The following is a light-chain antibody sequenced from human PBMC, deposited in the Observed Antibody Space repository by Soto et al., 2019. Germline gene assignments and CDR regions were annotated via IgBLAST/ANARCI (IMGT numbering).Light chain of an antibody. Sequence: QSALTQPRSVSGSPGQSVTISCTGTSSDVGGYNHVSWYQQHPGKAPKLMIYDVSKRPSGVPDRFSGSKSGNTASLTISGLQTEDEADYYCCSYAGTYTWVFGGGTKLTVL. CDR3: CSYAGTYTWV. CDR1: SSDVGGYNH. V-gene: IGLV2-11*01. J-gene: IGLJ3*02. CDR2: DVS.